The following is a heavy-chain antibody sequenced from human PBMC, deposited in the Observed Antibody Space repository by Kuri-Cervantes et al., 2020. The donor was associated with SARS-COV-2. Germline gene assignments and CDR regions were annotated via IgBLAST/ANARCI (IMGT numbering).Heavy chain of an antibody. J-gene: IGHJ4*02. V-gene: IGHV3-21*04. CDR1: GFTFSSYA. CDR2: ISSSSSYI. Sequence: GGSLRLSCAASGFTFSSYAMSWVRQAPGKGLEWVSSISSSSSYIYYADSVKGRFTISRDNAKNSLYLQMNSLRAEDTAVYYCAKDTEYSSGWYYFDYWGQGTLVTVSS. CDR3: AKDTEYSSGWYYFDY. D-gene: IGHD6-19*01.